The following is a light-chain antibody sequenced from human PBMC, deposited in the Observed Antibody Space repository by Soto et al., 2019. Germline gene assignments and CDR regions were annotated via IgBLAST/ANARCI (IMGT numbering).Light chain of an antibody. CDR3: RQYVTSTAIT. Sequence: EIVMTQSPATLSVVPGERATLSCRASQSFSSNLAWYQHKPGQPPRLLIYAASTRATDVPARFSGGGSETAFTLAISRLEPGDFAVYYCRQYVTSTAITFGQGTRL. CDR2: AAS. CDR1: QSFSSN. V-gene: IGKV3-15*01. J-gene: IGKJ5*01.